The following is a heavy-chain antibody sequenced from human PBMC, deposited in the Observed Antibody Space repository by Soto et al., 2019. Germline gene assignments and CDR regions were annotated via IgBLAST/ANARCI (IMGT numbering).Heavy chain of an antibody. V-gene: IGHV3-11*01. D-gene: IGHD3-10*01. CDR1: GFTFSDYY. CDR3: ARECTPLPTIVRGVKPNYGMDV. J-gene: IGHJ6*02. CDR2: ISSSGSTI. Sequence: PGGSLRLSCAASGFTFSDYYMSWIRQAPGKGLEWVSYISSSGSTIYYADSVKGRFTISRDNAKNSLYLQMNSLRAEDTAVYYCARECTPLPTIVRGVKPNYGMDVWGQGTTVTVYS.